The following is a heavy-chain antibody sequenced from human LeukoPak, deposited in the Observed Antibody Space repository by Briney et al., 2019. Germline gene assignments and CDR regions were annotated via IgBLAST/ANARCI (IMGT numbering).Heavy chain of an antibody. CDR1: GGSISSYY. CDR2: IYYSEST. V-gene: IGHV4-59*01. CDR3: AREMIAAAGHGGFDY. Sequence: PSETLSLTCTVSGGSISSYYWSWIRQPPGKGLEWIGYIYYSESTNYNPSLKSRVTISVDTSKNQFSLKLSSVTAADTAVYYCAREMIAAAGHGGFDYWGQGTLVTVSS. D-gene: IGHD6-13*01. J-gene: IGHJ4*02.